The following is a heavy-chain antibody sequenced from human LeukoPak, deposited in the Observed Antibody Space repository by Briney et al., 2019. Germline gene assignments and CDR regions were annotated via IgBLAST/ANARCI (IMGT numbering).Heavy chain of an antibody. J-gene: IGHJ4*02. CDR3: ATLLIHHGSGKLQDY. V-gene: IGHV1-24*01. D-gene: IGHD3-10*01. CDR2: FDPEDGET. Sequence: ASVKVSCKVSGYTLTELSMHWVRQAPGKGLEWMGGFDPEDGETIYAQKFQGRVTMTEDTSTDTAYMELSSLRSEDTAAYYCATLLIHHGSGKLQDYWGQGTLVTVSS. CDR1: GYTLTELS.